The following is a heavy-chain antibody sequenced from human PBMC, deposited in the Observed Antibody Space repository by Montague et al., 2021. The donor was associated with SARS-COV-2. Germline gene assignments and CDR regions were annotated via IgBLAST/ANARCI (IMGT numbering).Heavy chain of an antibody. Sequence: SETLSLTCSVSGHSISSYYWCWIRQPPGKGLERKGHIYNSGGTISNSSPNGRGTISLDTSKNQFSLTLTTVTAADTAMYYCARAYSSSYYGARWFDPWGQGTLVTVSS. D-gene: IGHD3-22*01. J-gene: IGHJ5*02. CDR3: ARAYSSSYYGARWFDP. V-gene: IGHV4-59*01. CDR1: GHSISSYY. CDR2: IYNSGGT.